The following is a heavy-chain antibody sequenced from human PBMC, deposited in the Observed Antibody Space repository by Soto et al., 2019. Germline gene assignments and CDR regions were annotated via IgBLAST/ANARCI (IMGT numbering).Heavy chain of an antibody. CDR2: IYWNDDK. Sequence: GATLVNPTQTLTLTCTFSGFSLNTNGVAVGWIRQPPRKALEWLGFIYWNDDKRYSPSVDSRLTLTKDTSKNEVVLTITNMDPADTATYYCARGKYYYHSSDGKNWLDPWGQGTLVTVSS. CDR1: GFSLNTNGVA. J-gene: IGHJ5*02. V-gene: IGHV2-5*01. CDR3: ARGKYYYHSSDGKNWLDP. D-gene: IGHD3-22*01.